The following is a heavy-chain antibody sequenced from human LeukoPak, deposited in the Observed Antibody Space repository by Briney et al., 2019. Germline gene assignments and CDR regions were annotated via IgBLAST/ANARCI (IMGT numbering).Heavy chain of an antibody. CDR1: GFTFDDYA. V-gene: IGHV3-9*01. CDR2: ISWNSGSI. CDR3: AKDKGLGYCSSTSCYNSYGMDV. J-gene: IGHJ6*02. D-gene: IGHD2-2*02. Sequence: AGGSLRLSCAASGFTFDDYAMNWVRQAPGKGLEWVSGISWNSGSIGYADSVKGRFTISRDNAKNSLYLQMNSLRAEDTALYYCAKDKGLGYCSSTSCYNSYGMDVWGQGTTVTVSS.